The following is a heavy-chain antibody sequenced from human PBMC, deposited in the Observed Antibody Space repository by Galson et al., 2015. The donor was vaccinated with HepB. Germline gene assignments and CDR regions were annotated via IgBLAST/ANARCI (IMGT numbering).Heavy chain of an antibody. D-gene: IGHD2-2*01. CDR3: ARDLPVDFAMLTHALDV. CDR2: ISSSSGYI. V-gene: IGHV3-21*01. CDR1: GFTFSSCG. Sequence: SLRLSCAASGFTFSSCGMNWVRQAPGKGLEWVSSISSSSGYIYYADSVQGRFTISRDNAKNSLFLQMSSLRVEDTAIYYCARDLPVDFAMLTHALDVWGQGTLVIVSS. J-gene: IGHJ4*02.